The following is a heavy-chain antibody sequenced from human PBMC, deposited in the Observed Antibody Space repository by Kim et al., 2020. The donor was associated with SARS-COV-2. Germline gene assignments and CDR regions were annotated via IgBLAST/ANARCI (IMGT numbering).Heavy chain of an antibody. CDR1: GFTFSSYS. V-gene: IGHV3-21*04. Sequence: GGSLRLSCAASGFTFSSYSMNWVRQAPGKGLEWVSSISSSSSYIYYADSVKGRFTISRDNAKNSLYLQMNSLRAEDTAVYYCARGMLVLRYFDWLPGAPALKSHTLDYWGQGTLVTVSS. CDR2: ISSSSSYI. D-gene: IGHD3-9*01. J-gene: IGHJ4*02. CDR3: ARGMLVLRYFDWLPGAPALKSHTLDY.